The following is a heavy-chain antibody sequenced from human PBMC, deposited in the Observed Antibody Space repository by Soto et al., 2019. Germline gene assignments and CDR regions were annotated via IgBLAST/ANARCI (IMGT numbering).Heavy chain of an antibody. J-gene: IGHJ4*02. CDR2: ISYDGSNK. D-gene: IGHD6-19*01. V-gene: IGHV3-30*18. CDR1: GFTFSSYG. Sequence: QVQLVESGGGVVQPGRSLRLSCAASGFTFSSYGMHWVRQAPGKGLEWGAVISYDGSNKYYADSVKGRFTISRDNSKNTLYLQMNSLRAEDTAVYYCAKVRGWPFDYWGQGTLVTVSS. CDR3: AKVRGWPFDY.